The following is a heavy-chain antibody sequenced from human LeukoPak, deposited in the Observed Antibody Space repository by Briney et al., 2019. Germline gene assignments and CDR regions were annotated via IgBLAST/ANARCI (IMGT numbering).Heavy chain of an antibody. J-gene: IGHJ4*02. V-gene: IGHV3-7*01. CDR2: INRDGSKK. CDR3: ARVFGAYNSVDC. CDR1: GFTFSSYW. D-gene: IGHD4-17*01. Sequence: GGSLRLSCAASGFTFSSYWMNWDRQAPGKGLEWVANINRDGSKKYYVDSVKGRFTISRDNAQNSLYLQMNSLRAEETAVYYCARVFGAYNSVDCWGQGTLVTV.